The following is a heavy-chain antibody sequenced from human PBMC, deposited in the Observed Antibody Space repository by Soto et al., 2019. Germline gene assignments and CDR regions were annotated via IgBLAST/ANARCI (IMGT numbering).Heavy chain of an antibody. CDR3: ARGPGGIGGSSGWTFDY. D-gene: IGHD6-19*01. J-gene: IGHJ4*02. CDR2: IHYSGST. V-gene: IGHV4-59*01. CDR1: GGSINNYY. Sequence: TLSLTCTVSGGSINNYYWSWIRQPPGKGLEWIGYIHYSGSTNYNPSLKSRVTISVDTSKNQFSLKLSSVTAADTAVYYCARGPGGIGGSSGWTFDYWGQGTLVTVPS.